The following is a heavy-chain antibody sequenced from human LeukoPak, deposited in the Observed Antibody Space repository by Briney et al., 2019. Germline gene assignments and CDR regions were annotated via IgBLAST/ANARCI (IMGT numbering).Heavy chain of an antibody. Sequence: ASVKVSCKASGYTFTSYDINWVRQATGQGLEWMGWMNPNSGNTGYAQKLQGRVTMTTDTSTSTAYMELRSLRSDDTAVYYCARGGDTAHDAFDIWGQGTMVTVSS. J-gene: IGHJ3*02. V-gene: IGHV1-8*01. D-gene: IGHD5-18*01. CDR3: ARGGDTAHDAFDI. CDR1: GYTFTSYD. CDR2: MNPNSGNT.